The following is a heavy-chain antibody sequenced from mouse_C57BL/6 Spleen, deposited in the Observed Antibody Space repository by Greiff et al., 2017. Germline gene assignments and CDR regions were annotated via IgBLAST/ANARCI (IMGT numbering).Heavy chain of an antibody. CDR1: GFTFSDYY. CDR3: AREGKTVVAPYYAMDY. V-gene: IGHV5-12*01. CDR2: ISNGGGST. D-gene: IGHD1-1*01. Sequence: EVQRVESGGGLVQPGGSLKLSCAASGFTFSDYYMYWVRQTPEKRLEWVAYISNGGGSTYYPDTVKGRFTISRDNAKNTLYLQMSRLKSEDTAMYYCAREGKTVVAPYYAMDYWGQGTSVTVSS. J-gene: IGHJ4*01.